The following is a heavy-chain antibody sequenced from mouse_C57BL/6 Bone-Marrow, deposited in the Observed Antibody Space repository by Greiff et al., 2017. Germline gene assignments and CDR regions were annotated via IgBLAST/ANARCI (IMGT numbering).Heavy chain of an antibody. Sequence: DVQLQESGGDLVKPGGSLKLSCAASGFTFSSYGMSWVRQTPDKRLEWVATISSGGSYTYYPDSVKGRFTISRDNAKNTLYLQMSSLKSEDTAMYYCARERGYPWFAYWGQGTLVTVSA. J-gene: IGHJ3*01. V-gene: IGHV5-6*01. CDR2: ISSGGSYT. CDR3: ARERGYPWFAY. D-gene: IGHD2-2*01. CDR1: GFTFSSYG.